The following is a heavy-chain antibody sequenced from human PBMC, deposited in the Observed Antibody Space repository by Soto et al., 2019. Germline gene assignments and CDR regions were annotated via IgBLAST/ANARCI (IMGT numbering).Heavy chain of an antibody. CDR2: TYYRSKWYN. CDR3: ARRYGSCFDY. CDR1: GDSVSSNSAA. D-gene: IGHD5-18*01. Sequence: PSQTLSLTCAISGDSVSSNSAAWNWIRQSPSRGLEWLGRTYYRSKWYNDYAVSVKTRISINPDTSKNQFSLQLSSVTAADTAVYYCARRYGSCFDYWGQGTLVTVSS. J-gene: IGHJ4*02. V-gene: IGHV6-1*01.